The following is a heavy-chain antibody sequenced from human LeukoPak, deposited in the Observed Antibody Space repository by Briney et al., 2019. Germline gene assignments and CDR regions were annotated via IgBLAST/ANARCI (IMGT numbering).Heavy chain of an antibody. V-gene: IGHV4-4*07. Sequence: SETLSLTCTVSGGSISSYYWSWIRQPAGKGLEWIGRIYTSGSTNYNPSLKSRVTMSVDTSKNQFSLKLSSVTAADTAVYYCARDCSGGSCYDNWFDPWGQGTLVAVSS. J-gene: IGHJ5*02. D-gene: IGHD2-15*01. CDR1: GGSISSYY. CDR2: IYTSGST. CDR3: ARDCSGGSCYDNWFDP.